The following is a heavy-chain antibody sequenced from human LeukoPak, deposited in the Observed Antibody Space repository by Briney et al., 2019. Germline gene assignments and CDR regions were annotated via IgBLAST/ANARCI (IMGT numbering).Heavy chain of an antibody. D-gene: IGHD6-13*01. V-gene: IGHV4-34*01. CDR1: GGSFSGYY. J-gene: IGHJ2*01. CDR2: INHSGST. Sequence: TPSETLSLTCAVYGGSFSGYYWSWIRQPPGKGLEWIGEINHSGSTNYNPSLKSRVTISVDTSKNQFSLKLSSVTAADTAVYYCAGCIAAAGTHTFDLRGRGTLVTVSS. CDR3: AGCIAAAGTHTFDL.